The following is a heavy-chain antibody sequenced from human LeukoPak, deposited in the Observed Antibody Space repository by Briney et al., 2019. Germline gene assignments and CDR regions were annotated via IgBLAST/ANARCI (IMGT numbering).Heavy chain of an antibody. CDR1: GFTFSTYN. CDR3: ARAGAAAGTIRGFDY. V-gene: IGHV3-21*01. CDR2: ITSSSSYT. Sequence: GGSLRLSCAASGFTFSTYNMNWVRQAPGKGLEWVSSITSSSSYTFYADSVKGRFTISRDNSKNTLYLQMNSLRAEDAAVYYCARAGAAAGTIRGFDYWGQGTLVTVSS. J-gene: IGHJ4*02. D-gene: IGHD6-13*01.